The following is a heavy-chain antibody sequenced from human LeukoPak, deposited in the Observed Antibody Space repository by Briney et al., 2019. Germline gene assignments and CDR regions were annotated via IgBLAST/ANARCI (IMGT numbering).Heavy chain of an antibody. CDR2: THYDESYK. CDR3: AREEAVSGGAFDI. D-gene: IGHD3-16*01. Sequence: PGGSLRLSCAASAFIFSNYGMHWVRQAPGKGLEWVAYTHYDESYKYYADSVKGRFTISRDNSKNTLYLQVNSLRAEDRGVYYCAREEAVSGGAFDIWGQGTMITASS. V-gene: IGHV3-30*02. J-gene: IGHJ3*02. CDR1: AFIFSNYG.